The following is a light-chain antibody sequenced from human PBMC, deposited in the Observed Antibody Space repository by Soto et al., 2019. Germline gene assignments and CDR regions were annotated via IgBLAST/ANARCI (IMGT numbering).Light chain of an antibody. J-gene: IGKJ1*01. Sequence: EIVMTQSPATLSVSPGERATLSCRASQSVSSNLAWYQQKPGQAPRLLIYGASIRATGIPARFSGSGSGTDFTLTISSLQSEEFAVYYCQQYNDRPRTFGQGTKVEIK. CDR1: QSVSSN. CDR3: QQYNDRPRT. CDR2: GAS. V-gene: IGKV3-15*01.